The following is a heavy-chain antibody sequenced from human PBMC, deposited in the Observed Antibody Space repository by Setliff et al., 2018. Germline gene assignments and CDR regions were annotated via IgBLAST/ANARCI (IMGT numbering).Heavy chain of an antibody. CDR2: ISDSGGST. V-gene: IGHV3-23*01. Sequence: GGSLRLSCAASGFTFSSYAMSWVRQAPGKGLEWVSAISDSGGSTYYADSVKGRFTISRDNSKNTLYLQMNSLRAEDTAVYYCAKDFRDLGYSDYWGQGTLVTVSS. J-gene: IGHJ4*02. CDR1: GFTFSSYA. CDR3: AKDFRDLGYSDY.